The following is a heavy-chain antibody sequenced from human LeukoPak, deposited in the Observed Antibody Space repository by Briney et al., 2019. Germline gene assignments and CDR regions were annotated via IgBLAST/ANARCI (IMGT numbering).Heavy chain of an antibody. CDR1: GFTFSSYA. D-gene: IGHD1-20*01. V-gene: IGHV3-23*01. Sequence: PGGSLRLSCSASGFTFSSYAMSWARQAPGKGLEWVSAISGSGGSTYYADSVKGRFTISRDNSKNTLYLQMNSLRAEDTAVYYCAKDGVNWKKQYYFDYWGQGTLVTVSS. CDR2: ISGSGGST. CDR3: AKDGVNWKKQYYFDY. J-gene: IGHJ4*02.